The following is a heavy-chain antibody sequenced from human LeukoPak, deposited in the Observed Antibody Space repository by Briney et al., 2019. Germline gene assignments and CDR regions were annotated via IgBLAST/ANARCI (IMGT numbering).Heavy chain of an antibody. Sequence: GGSLRLSCAASGFTFSSYAMSWVRQAPGKGLEWVSAISGSGGSTYYADSVKGRFTISRDNSKNTLYLQMNSLRAEDTAVYYCVKGRQQWLVTYYYYYMDVWGKGTTVTVSS. D-gene: IGHD6-19*01. V-gene: IGHV3-23*01. CDR3: VKGRQQWLVTYYYYYMDV. CDR1: GFTFSSYA. J-gene: IGHJ6*03. CDR2: ISGSGGST.